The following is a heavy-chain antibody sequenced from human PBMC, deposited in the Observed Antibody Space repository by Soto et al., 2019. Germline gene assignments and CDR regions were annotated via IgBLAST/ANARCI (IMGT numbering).Heavy chain of an antibody. CDR3: ATTSSGWSDAFDI. V-gene: IGHV4-31*03. CDR2: IYYSGTT. Sequence: SETLSLTCTVSGGSISSGGYYWSWIRQHPGKDLEWIGYIYYSGTTYYNPSLKSRVTLSVDTSKNQFSLKLTSVTAADTAVYYCATTSSGWSDAFDIWGQGTMVTVSS. J-gene: IGHJ3*02. D-gene: IGHD6-19*01. CDR1: GGSISSGGYY.